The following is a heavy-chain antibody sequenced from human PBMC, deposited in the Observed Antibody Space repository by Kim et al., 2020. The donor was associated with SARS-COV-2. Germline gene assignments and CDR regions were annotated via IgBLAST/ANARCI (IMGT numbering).Heavy chain of an antibody. CDR3: ARVRVVVPAARNWFDP. D-gene: IGHD2-2*01. Sequence: YSPSLKSRVTISVDTSKNQFSLKLSSVTAADTAVYYCARVRVVVPAARNWFDPWGQGTLVTVSS. J-gene: IGHJ5*02. V-gene: IGHV4-31*02.